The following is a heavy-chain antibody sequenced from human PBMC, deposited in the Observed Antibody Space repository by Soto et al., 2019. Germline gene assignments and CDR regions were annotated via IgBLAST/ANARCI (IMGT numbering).Heavy chain of an antibody. CDR2: SNPEDGET. J-gene: IGHJ4*02. D-gene: IGHD5-18*01. CDR3: VREEHNYGRTFDY. V-gene: IGHV1-24*01. Sequence: GASVKVSCKVSGYTLTETSIHWVRQAPGIGLEWMGGSNPEDGETIYAQKVQGRVIMTEDTSTDTAYMELSSLRSDDTAVYYCVREEHNYGRTFDYWGQGTPVTVSS. CDR1: GYTLTETS.